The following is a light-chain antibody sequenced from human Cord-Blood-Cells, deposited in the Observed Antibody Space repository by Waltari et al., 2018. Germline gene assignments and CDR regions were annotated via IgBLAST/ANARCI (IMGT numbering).Light chain of an antibody. Sequence: QSVLTQPPSVSEAPRQRVTNPCSGSSSNIRNNAVYWYHHLPGRETKLLIYYDELRPSGFSNRFSDSNSGTAASLAISGRQSEDDADYYCAAWHDSLNGPVFGGGTKLTVL. V-gene: IGLV1-36*01. J-gene: IGLJ3*02. CDR3: AAWHDSLNGPV. CDR2: YDE. CDR1: SSNIRNNA.